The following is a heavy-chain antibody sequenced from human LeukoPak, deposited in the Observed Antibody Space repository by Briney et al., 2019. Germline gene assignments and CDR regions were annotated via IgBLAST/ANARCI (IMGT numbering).Heavy chain of an antibody. CDR1: GFTFSSYS. CDR3: ARGNDFWSGYLNYFDY. CDR2: ISSSSSYI. J-gene: IGHJ4*02. V-gene: IGHV3-21*01. D-gene: IGHD3-3*01. Sequence: GGSLRLSCAASGFTFSSYSMNWVRQAPGKGLEWVSSISSSSSYIYYADSVKGRFTISRDNAKNSLYLQMNSLRAEDTAVYYCARGNDFWSGYLNYFDYWGQGTLVTVSS.